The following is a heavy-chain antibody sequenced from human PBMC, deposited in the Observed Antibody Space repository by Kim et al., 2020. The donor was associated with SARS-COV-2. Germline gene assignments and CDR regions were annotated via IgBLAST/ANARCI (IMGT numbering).Heavy chain of an antibody. D-gene: IGHD6-13*01. Sequence: PSLKSRVTISVDTSMNQFSLKLSSVTAADTAVYYCARAVGYSSSWYYFDYWGQGTLVTVSS. J-gene: IGHJ4*02. V-gene: IGHV4-59*01. CDR3: ARAVGYSSSWYYFDY.